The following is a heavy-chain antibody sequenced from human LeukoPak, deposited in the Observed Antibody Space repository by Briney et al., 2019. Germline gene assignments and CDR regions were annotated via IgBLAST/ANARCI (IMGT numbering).Heavy chain of an antibody. CDR2: IYNSGSS. Sequence: PSETLSLTCSVSGGSISSHYWSWIRQPPGKGLQRIGNIYNSGSSNYNPSLKSRVTVSVDTSKNQFSLKLSSVTAADTAVYYCARVSNGYLDYWGQGTLVTVSS. J-gene: IGHJ4*02. V-gene: IGHV4-59*11. CDR1: GGSISSHY. CDR3: ARVSNGYLDY. D-gene: IGHD2-8*01.